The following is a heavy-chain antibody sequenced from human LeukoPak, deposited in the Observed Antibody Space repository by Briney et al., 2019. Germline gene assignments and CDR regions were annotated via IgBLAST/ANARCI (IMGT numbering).Heavy chain of an antibody. CDR3: ARSGGSSGWSLYFDY. V-gene: IGHV1-2*02. CDR2: IIPNSGAT. D-gene: IGHD6-19*01. Sequence: ASVKVSCKASGYTFTDYHMHWVRQAPGQGLEWVGWIIPNSGATNYAQKFQGRVTMTRETSITTANMELSRQTSDDTAVYYCARSGGSSGWSLYFDYWGQGTLVTVSS. CDR1: GYTFTDYH. J-gene: IGHJ4*02.